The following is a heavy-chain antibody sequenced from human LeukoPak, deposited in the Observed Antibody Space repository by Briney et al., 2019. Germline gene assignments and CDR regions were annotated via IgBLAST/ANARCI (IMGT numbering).Heavy chain of an antibody. Sequence: GGSLRLSCATSGFIFSTYALSWVRQAPGKGLEWASSISGSGGSTYHADSAKGRFTISRDSSKNTLYLQMNSLRAEDTAIYYCARVIRAAPGKGYFDYWGQGTLVTVSS. CDR3: ARVIRAAPGKGYFDY. V-gene: IGHV3-23*01. J-gene: IGHJ4*02. CDR2: ISGSGGST. CDR1: GFIFSTYA. D-gene: IGHD6-13*01.